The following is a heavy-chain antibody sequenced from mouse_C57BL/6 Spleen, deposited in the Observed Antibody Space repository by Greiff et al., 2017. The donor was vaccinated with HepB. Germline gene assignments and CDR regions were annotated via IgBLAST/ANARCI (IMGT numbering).Heavy chain of an antibody. V-gene: IGHV5-17*01. CDR3: ARPGFAY. Sequence: DVHLVESGGGLVKPGGSLKLSCAASGFTFSDYGMHWVRQAPEKGLEWVAYISSGSSTIYYADTVKGRFTISRNNAKNTLFLQMTSLRSEDTAMYYCARPGFAYWGQGTLVTVSA. J-gene: IGHJ3*01. CDR2: ISSGSSTI. CDR1: GFTFSDYG.